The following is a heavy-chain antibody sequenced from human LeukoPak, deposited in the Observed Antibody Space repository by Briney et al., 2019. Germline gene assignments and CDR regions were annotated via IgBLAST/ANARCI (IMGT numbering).Heavy chain of an antibody. V-gene: IGHV1-18*01. CDR2: ISAYNGNT. CDR1: GYTFTSYG. D-gene: IGHD2-15*01. Sequence: ASVKVSCKASGYTFTSYGISWVRQAPGQGLEWMGWISAYNGNTNYAQKLQGRVTMTTDTSTSTAYMELRSLRSDDTAVYYCARDLPGYYRGGSCYSSDYWGQGTLVTVSS. J-gene: IGHJ4*02. CDR3: ARDLPGYYRGGSCYSSDY.